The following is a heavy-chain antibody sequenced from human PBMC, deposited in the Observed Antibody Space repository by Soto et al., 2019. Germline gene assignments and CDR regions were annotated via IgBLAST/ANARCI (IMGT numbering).Heavy chain of an antibody. D-gene: IGHD2-2*01. V-gene: IGHV4-39*01. Sequence: SETLSLTCTVSGGSIISSNYYWGWIRQPPGKGLEWIGSPYYSGSTYYNPSLKSRVTTSVDTSKNQFSLELSSVTAADTAVYYCARTYATDMVVVPAAKDYMDVWGKGTAVTVSS. J-gene: IGHJ6*03. CDR2: PYYSGST. CDR1: GGSIISSNYY. CDR3: ARTYATDMVVVPAAKDYMDV.